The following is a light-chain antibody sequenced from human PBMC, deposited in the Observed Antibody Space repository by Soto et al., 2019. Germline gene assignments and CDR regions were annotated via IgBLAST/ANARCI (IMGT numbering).Light chain of an antibody. V-gene: IGLV1-44*01. CDR1: SSNIGSNT. CDR2: SND. Sequence: QSVLTQPPSASGTPGQRVTISCSGSSSNIGSNTVNWYQQLPGTAPKLLIYSNDQRPSGVPDRFSGSKSGTSASLAISGLQFEDEADYYCAAWDASLIGYVFGTGTKLTVL. J-gene: IGLJ1*01. CDR3: AAWDASLIGYV.